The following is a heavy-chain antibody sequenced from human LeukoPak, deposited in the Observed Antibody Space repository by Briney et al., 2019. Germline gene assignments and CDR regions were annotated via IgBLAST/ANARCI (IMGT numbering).Heavy chain of an antibody. CDR3: ARHDNRGYYSLQY. CDR2: GHYSGNT. Sequence: SETLSLTCTVSGTSITSYYWNWIRQAPGQGPEWIGYGHYSGNTKYNPSLKSRVTISVDTSKNQFSLKLSSVTAADTAVYYCARHDNRGYYSLQYWGQGALVTVSS. J-gene: IGHJ4*02. CDR1: GTSITSYY. D-gene: IGHD3-22*01. V-gene: IGHV4-59*08.